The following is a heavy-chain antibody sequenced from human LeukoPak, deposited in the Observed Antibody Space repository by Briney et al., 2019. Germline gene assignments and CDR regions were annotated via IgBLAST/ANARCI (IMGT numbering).Heavy chain of an antibody. V-gene: IGHV3-21*01. CDR1: GFTFSSYS. D-gene: IGHD3-16*02. CDR2: ISSSSSYI. Sequence: GGSLRLSCAASGFTFSSYSMNWVRQAPGKGLEWVSSISSSSSYIYYADSVKGRFTISRDNAKNSLYLQMNSLRAEDTAVYYCARDDYYDYVWGSYRSFDYWGQGTLVTVSS. J-gene: IGHJ4*02. CDR3: ARDDYYDYVWGSYRSFDY.